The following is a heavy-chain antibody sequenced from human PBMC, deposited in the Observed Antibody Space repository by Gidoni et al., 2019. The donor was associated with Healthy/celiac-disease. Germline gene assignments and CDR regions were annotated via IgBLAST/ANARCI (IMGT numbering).Heavy chain of an antibody. V-gene: IGHV3-23*01. D-gene: IGHD3-16*01. Sequence: EVQLLESGGGLVQPGGSLRLSCAASGFTFSSYVMTWVRQAPGEGLEWVSAISTSGVSTYYADSVKGRFIISRDNSKNTLYLQVNSLRAEDTAVYYCAKDQWGTMADAFDIWGQGTMVTVSS. CDR2: ISTSGVST. CDR1: GFTFSSYV. J-gene: IGHJ3*02. CDR3: AKDQWGTMADAFDI.